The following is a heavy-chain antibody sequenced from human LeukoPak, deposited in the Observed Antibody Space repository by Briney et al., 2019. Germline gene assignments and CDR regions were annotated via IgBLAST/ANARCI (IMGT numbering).Heavy chain of an antibody. D-gene: IGHD3-22*01. J-gene: IGHJ5*02. CDR2: IYTSGST. Sequence: SETLSLTCTVSGGSISSYYWSWIRQPAGTGLEWIGRIYTSGSTNYNPSLKSRVTMSVDTSKNQFSLKLSSVTAADTAVYYCARAYDSSGYYYNWFDPWGQGTLVTVSS. V-gene: IGHV4-4*07. CDR1: GGSISSYY. CDR3: ARAYDSSGYYYNWFDP.